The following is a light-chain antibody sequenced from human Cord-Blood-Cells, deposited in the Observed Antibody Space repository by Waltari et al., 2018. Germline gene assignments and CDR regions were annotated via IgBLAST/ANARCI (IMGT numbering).Light chain of an antibody. V-gene: IGLV4-69*01. CDR1: SGHSSYA. Sequence: QLVLTQSPSASASLGASVKLTCTLSSGHSSYAIAWHQQQPEKGPRYLMKLNSDGSHSKGDGLPDRFSCSSSGAERYLTISSLQSEDEADYYCQTWGTGIWVFGGGTKLTVL. CDR2: LNSDGSH. CDR3: QTWGTGIWV. J-gene: IGLJ3*02.